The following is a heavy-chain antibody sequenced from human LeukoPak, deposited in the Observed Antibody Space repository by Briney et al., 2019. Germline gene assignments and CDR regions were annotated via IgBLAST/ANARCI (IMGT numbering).Heavy chain of an antibody. Sequence: SETLSLTCTVSGVSISRSSYYWAWIRQPPGKGLEWIGSVSYTGNACYIPSLKSRVTISVDTSKNQFSLRLTSVTAADTAVYYCARAVAAVAWWSFEYWGQGTLLTVSS. CDR3: ARAVAAVAWWSFEY. J-gene: IGHJ4*02. V-gene: IGHV4-39*07. CDR1: GVSISRSSYY. D-gene: IGHD2-8*02. CDR2: VSYTGNA.